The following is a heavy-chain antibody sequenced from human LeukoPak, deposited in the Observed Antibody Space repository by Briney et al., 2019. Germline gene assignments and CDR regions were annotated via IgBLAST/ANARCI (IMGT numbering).Heavy chain of an antibody. CDR1: GFTFSPYI. D-gene: IGHD1-26*01. Sequence: GGSLRLSCTASGFTFSPYIMNWVRQAPGTGLEWVSSISSRSGYIYYADSVKGRFTISRDNANNSLYLQMSSLRAEDTALYYCARAVGASYYYYYYGMDVWGQGTTVTVSS. CDR2: ISSRSGYI. V-gene: IGHV3-21*01. J-gene: IGHJ6*02. CDR3: ARAVGASYYYYYYGMDV.